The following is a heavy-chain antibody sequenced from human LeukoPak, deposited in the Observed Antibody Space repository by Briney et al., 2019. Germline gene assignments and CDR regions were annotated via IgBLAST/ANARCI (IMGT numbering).Heavy chain of an antibody. CDR3: ATRTGAYYYYYMDV. Sequence: PSETLSLTCTVSGGSISGGYWSWIRQPPGKGLEWIGYIYYSGSTNYNPSLKSRVTISVDTSKNQFSLKLSSVTAADTAVYYCATRTGAYYYYYMDVWGKGTTVTVSS. CDR2: IYYSGST. CDR1: GGSISGGY. J-gene: IGHJ6*03. D-gene: IGHD7-27*01. V-gene: IGHV4-59*01.